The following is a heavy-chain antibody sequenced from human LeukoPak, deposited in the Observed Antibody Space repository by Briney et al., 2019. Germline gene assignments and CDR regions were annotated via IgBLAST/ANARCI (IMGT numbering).Heavy chain of an antibody. V-gene: IGHV1-18*01. J-gene: IGHJ4*02. CDR2: ISAYNGNT. Sequence: ASVKVSCKASGGTFSSYAISWVRQAPGQGLEWMGWISAYNGNTNYAQKLQGRVTMTTDTSTSTAYMELRSLRSDDTAVYYCARDFGYDILTGYDYWGQGTLVTVSS. CDR1: GGTFSSYA. CDR3: ARDFGYDILTGYDY. D-gene: IGHD3-9*01.